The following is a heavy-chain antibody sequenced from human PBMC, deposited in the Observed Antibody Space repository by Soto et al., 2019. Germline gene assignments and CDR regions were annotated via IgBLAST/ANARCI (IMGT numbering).Heavy chain of an antibody. V-gene: IGHV1-69*01. D-gene: IGHD6-6*01. CDR2: IIPICGTA. Sequence: QVQLLQSGAEVKKHGSSVKVSCNASGGTFSSYAISWVRQAPGQALVWMGGIIPICGTANYAQTFQGRVTITADESTSTAYMELSSLRSEDTAVYYCARSSSSSSSWFDPCVQGTLVTVSS. J-gene: IGHJ5*02. CDR1: GGTFSSYA. CDR3: ARSSSSSSSWFDP.